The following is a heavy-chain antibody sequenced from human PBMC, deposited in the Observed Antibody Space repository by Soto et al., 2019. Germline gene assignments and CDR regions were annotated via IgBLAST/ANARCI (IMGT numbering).Heavy chain of an antibody. J-gene: IGHJ6*02. CDR1: GFSFSSYA. CDR3: ARDVETTKANYYYYGMDV. Sequence: ESGGGVVQPGRSLRLSCAASGFSFSSYAMHWVRQAPGKGLEWVALIWHDGSTTSYADSVKGRFTISRDNSKNTHYLQMNNLSAEDTAVYYCARDVETTKANYYYYGMDVWGRGTPVTVSS. D-gene: IGHD5-18*01. V-gene: IGHV3-33*01. CDR2: IWHDGSTT.